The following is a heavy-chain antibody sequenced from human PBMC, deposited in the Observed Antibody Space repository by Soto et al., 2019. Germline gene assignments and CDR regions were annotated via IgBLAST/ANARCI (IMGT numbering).Heavy chain of an antibody. J-gene: IGHJ6*02. CDR3: AERADFTRPYYYYYYSMHV. CDR2: IIPIFGTA. Sequence: QVQLVQSGAELKNPGAAGKVSCKASGGTFSSYAIRWVRQAPGQALELMGGIIPIFGTANYAQKVQGRVKITADESTSTAYMDLSILRSDDTAVYYCAERADFTRPYYYYYYSMHVWVQGTTVTVSS. D-gene: IGHD2-8*01. CDR1: GGTFSSYA. V-gene: IGHV1-69*01.